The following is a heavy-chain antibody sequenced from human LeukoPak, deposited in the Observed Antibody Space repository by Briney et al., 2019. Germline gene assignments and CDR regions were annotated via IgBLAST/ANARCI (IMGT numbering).Heavy chain of an antibody. J-gene: IGHJ4*02. CDR2: ISSSGTNI. Sequence: GGSLRLSCAASGFTFRTSGMNWVRQAPGKGVEWVSYISSSGTNISYAHSVKGRFTITRDNDQNSLTLHMNTLRADDTAVYYCAKDGGTHFDHWGQGTLVTVSS. CDR3: AKDGGTHFDH. CDR1: GFTFRTSG. V-gene: IGHV3-48*01. D-gene: IGHD1-26*01.